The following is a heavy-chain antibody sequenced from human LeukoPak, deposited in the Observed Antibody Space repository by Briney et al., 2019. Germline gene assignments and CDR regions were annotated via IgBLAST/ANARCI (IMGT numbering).Heavy chain of an antibody. D-gene: IGHD6-19*01. Sequence: SETLSLTCAVYGGSFSGYYWTWIRQPLGKGLEWIGEINHSGRTNYNPSLKSRVTISVDTSKNQFSLKLSSVTAADTAVYYCARANSGWSINFDYWDQGTLVTVSS. V-gene: IGHV4-34*01. CDR1: GGSFSGYY. CDR3: ARANSGWSINFDY. CDR2: INHSGRT. J-gene: IGHJ4*02.